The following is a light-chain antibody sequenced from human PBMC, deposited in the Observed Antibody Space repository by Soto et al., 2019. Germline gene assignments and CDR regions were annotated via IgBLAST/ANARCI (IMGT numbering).Light chain of an antibody. CDR2: GAS. J-gene: IGKJ5*01. Sequence: ESVLTEARGTLSLSPGEEATLSCRASQSVDSNYLAWYQQKPGQTPRLIIYGASGRADGIPHRFSGSGFGTDFTLTISKVEPEDFAVYYCQQYGTPRSVTFGQGTRLEI. CDR3: QQYGTPRSVT. V-gene: IGKV3-20*01. CDR1: QSVDSNY.